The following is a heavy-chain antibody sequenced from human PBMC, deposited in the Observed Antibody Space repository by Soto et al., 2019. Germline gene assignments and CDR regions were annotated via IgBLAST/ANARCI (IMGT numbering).Heavy chain of an antibody. CDR3: ARETQRVDDVSYYYGLDV. J-gene: IGHJ6*02. CDR1: GYSFADFG. CDR2: ISGFNGNA. Sequence: QVQLLQYGPEVKKPGASVKVSCRASGYSFADFGLTWVRQAPGQGLQWMGWISGFNGNANYAQHLQGRLTLTTDTSTTTAFMELRTLTYDDTAVYYCARETQRVDDVSYYYGLDVWGQGTTLTVSS. V-gene: IGHV1-18*01. D-gene: IGHD6-25*01.